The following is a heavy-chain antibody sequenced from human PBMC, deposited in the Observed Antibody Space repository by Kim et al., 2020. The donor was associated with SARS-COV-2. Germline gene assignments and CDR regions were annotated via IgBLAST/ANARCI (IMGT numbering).Heavy chain of an antibody. V-gene: IGHV3-21*01. CDR3: ARRNWNYQDYGMDV. D-gene: IGHD1-7*01. J-gene: IGHJ6*02. Sequence: GGSLRLSCAASGFTFSSYSMNWVRQAPGKGLEWVSSISSSSSYIYYADSVKGRFTISRDNAKNSLYLQMNSLRAEDTAVYYCARRNWNYQDYGMDVWGQGTTVTVSS. CDR1: GFTFSSYS. CDR2: ISSSSSYI.